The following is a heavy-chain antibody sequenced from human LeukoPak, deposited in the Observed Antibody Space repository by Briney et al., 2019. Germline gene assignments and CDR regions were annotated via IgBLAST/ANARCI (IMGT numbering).Heavy chain of an antibody. CDR1: GGSISSYY. CDR3: ARGVYIAAAQYGY. D-gene: IGHD6-13*01. CDR2: IYYSGTT. J-gene: IGHJ4*02. Sequence: SETLSLTCTVSGGSISSYYWSWIRQPPGKGLEWIGYIYYSGTTNYNPSLKSRVTISVDTSKSQFSLKLSSVTAADTAVYYCARGVYIAAAQYGYWGQGTLVTVSS. V-gene: IGHV4-59*01.